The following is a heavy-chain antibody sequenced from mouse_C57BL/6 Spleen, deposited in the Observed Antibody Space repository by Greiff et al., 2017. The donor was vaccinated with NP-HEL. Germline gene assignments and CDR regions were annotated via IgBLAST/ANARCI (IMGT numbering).Heavy chain of an antibody. J-gene: IGHJ1*03. V-gene: IGHV1-64*01. D-gene: IGHD1-1*01. CDR1: GYTFTSYW. CDR3: ARGSTTVVARYFDV. CDR2: IHPNSGST. Sequence: VQLQQPGAELVKPGASVKLSCKASGYTFTSYWMHWVKQRPGQGLEWIGMIHPNSGSTNYNEKFKSKATLTVDKSSSTAYMQLSSLTSEDSAVYYCARGSTTVVARYFDVWGTGTTVTVSS.